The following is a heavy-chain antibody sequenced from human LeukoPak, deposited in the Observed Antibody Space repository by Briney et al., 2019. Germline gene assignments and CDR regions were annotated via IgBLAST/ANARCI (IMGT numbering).Heavy chain of an antibody. CDR3: ARAFPYYYDSSGYSPPYFDY. J-gene: IGHJ4*02. CDR2: IYSGGST. D-gene: IGHD3-22*01. CDR1: GFTFSSYW. Sequence: GGSLRLSCAASGFTFSSYWMSWVRQAPGKGLEWVSVIYSGGSTYYADSVKGRFTISRDNSKDTLYLQMNSLRAEDTAVYYCARAFPYYYDSSGYSPPYFDYWGQGTLVTVSS. V-gene: IGHV3-66*01.